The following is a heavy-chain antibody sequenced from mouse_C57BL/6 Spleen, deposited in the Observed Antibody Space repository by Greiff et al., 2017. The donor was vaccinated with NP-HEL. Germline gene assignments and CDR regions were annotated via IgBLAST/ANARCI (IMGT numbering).Heavy chain of an antibody. V-gene: IGHV1-81*01. D-gene: IGHD2-4*01. CDR1: GYTFTSYG. CDR3: AREDDYDEDFAY. J-gene: IGHJ3*01. CDR2: IYPRSGNT. Sequence: VQLQQSGAELARPGASVKLSCKASGYTFTSYGISWVKQRTGQGLEWIGEIYPRSGNTYYNEKFKGKATLTADKSSSTVYIEIRRLTSEDAAVYFCAREDDYDEDFAYWGQGTLVTVSA.